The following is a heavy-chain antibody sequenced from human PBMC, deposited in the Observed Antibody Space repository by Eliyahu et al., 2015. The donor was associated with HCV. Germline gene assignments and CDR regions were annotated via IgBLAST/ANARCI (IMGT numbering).Heavy chain of an antibody. Sequence: DVQLVESGGGLVQPGGSLRXSXSASGFPFGSVXMHWVRQAPGKGLEYVSGINDNGKTTHYGSSVKGRFTISRDKSMNTLYLQMNSLRTEDTAVYSCVKDLSGSYAFAFWGQGTLVTVSS. CDR3: VKDLSGSYAFAF. J-gene: IGHJ4*02. CDR1: GFPFGSVX. D-gene: IGHD1-26*01. CDR2: INDNGKTT. V-gene: IGHV3-64D*09.